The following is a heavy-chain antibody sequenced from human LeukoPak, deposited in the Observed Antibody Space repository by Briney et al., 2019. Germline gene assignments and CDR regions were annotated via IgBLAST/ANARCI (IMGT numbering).Heavy chain of an antibody. CDR3: ASTIFEMVINYYYYYMDV. CDR1: GGSFSGYY. Sequence: PAETLSLTCAVYGGSFSGYYWSWIRQPPGKGLEWIGEISHSGSTNYNPSLKSRVTISVDTTKNQFYLKLRSVTAEDTGVYYCASTIFEMVINYYYYYMDVWGKGTTVTVFS. V-gene: IGHV4-34*01. D-gene: IGHD3-3*01. J-gene: IGHJ6*03. CDR2: ISHSGST.